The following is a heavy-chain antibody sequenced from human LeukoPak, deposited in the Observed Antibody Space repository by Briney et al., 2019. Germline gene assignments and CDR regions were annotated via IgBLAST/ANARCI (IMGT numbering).Heavy chain of an antibody. CDR3: ARGLWTAHYYYYYGMDV. CDR1: GFTFNNYA. V-gene: IGHV3-23*01. D-gene: IGHD3/OR15-3a*01. CDR2: IGASGDNT. Sequence: GGSLRLSCAVSGFTFNNYAMSWVRQAPGKGLEWVSAIGASGDNTYYADSVKGRFTISRDNAKNSLYLQVNSLRAEDTAVYYCARGLWTAHYYYYYGMDVWGQGTTVTVSS. J-gene: IGHJ6*02.